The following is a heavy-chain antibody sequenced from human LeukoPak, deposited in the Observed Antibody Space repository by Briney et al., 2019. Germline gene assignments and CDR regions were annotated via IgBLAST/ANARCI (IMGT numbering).Heavy chain of an antibody. CDR1: GFPFTGSTA. CDR3: AAVSEGEPTAGPFDY. CDR2: IVVGSGNT. V-gene: IGHV1-58*01. J-gene: IGHJ4*02. D-gene: IGHD1-14*01. Sequence: ASVTVSCKASGFPFTGSTAVQWVRQTRGQRLEWIGWIVVGSGNTNYAQKFQERVTITRDMSTSTAHMEVSSLRSEDTAVYYCAAVSEGEPTAGPFDYWGQGTLVTVSS.